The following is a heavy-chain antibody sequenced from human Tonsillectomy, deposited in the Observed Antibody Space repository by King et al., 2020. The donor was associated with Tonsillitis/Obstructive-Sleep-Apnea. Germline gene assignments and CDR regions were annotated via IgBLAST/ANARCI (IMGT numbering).Heavy chain of an antibody. D-gene: IGHD2-15*01. Sequence: VQLVESGGGLVQPGGSLRLSCAASGFSFSTYAMTWVRQAPGKGLEWVAALSGSGGTTYYADSVKGRFTISRDNSKNTLYLQMNSLRAEDAAIYYCAKFPWEYCSSGTCPNWLDPWGQGTLVTVSS. V-gene: IGHV3-23*04. CDR2: LSGSGGTT. CDR3: AKFPWEYCSSGTCPNWLDP. J-gene: IGHJ5*02. CDR1: GFSFSTYA.